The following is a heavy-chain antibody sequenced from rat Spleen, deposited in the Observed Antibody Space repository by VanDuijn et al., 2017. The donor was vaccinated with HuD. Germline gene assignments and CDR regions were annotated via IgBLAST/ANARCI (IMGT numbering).Heavy chain of an antibody. D-gene: IGHD1-10*01. V-gene: IGHV5S47*01. CDR1: VFSLTSNS. CDR3: TSGGVTTGLNWFAY. J-gene: IGHJ3*01. CDR2: ISYDGSTT. Sequence: VQLKESGPGLVQPSQTLSLTCTVSVFSLTSNSVNWVRQPPGKGLEWVATISYDGSTTYYPDTVKGRFGISKDNAKNVGYLHMNNLRSEDTAMYYCTSGGVTTGLNWFAYWGQGTLVTVSS.